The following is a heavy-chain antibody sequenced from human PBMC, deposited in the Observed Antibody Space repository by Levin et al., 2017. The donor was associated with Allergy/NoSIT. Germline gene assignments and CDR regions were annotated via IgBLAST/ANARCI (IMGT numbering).Heavy chain of an antibody. V-gene: IGHV4-4*07. CDR2: IYTSGST. CDR3: ARDMTTVTTSYYYGMDV. Sequence: PSETLSLTCTVSGGSISSYYWSWIRQPAGKGLEWIGRIYTSGSTNYNPSLKSRVTMSVDTSKNQFSLKLSSVTAADTAVYYCARDMTTVTTSYYYGMDVWGQGTTVTVSS. J-gene: IGHJ6*02. D-gene: IGHD4-11*01. CDR1: GGSISSYY.